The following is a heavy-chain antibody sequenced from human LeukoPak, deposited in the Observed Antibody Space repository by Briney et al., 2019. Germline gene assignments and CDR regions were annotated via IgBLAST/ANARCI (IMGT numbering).Heavy chain of an antibody. CDR2: ISSSSSYI. J-gene: IGHJ4*02. Sequence: GGSLRLSCAASGFTFSSYSMNWVRQAPGKGLEWVSSISSSSSYIYYADSVKGRFTISRDNAKNSLYLQMNSRRAEDTAVYYCAREKPARTYFYDSSGYYYFDYWGQGTLVTVSS. CDR1: GFTFSSYS. D-gene: IGHD3-22*01. V-gene: IGHV3-21*01. CDR3: AREKPARTYFYDSSGYYYFDY.